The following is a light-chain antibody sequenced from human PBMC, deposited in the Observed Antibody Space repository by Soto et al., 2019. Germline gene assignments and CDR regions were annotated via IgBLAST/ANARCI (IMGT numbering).Light chain of an antibody. Sequence: EIVLTQSPATLSLSPGERATLSCRASQNVANYLDWYQQKPGQAPRLLIYESSNRATGIAARFSGSGSGTDFTLTISSLEPEDSAVYYCQQSSNWPQTLGQGTKVDIK. CDR2: ESS. CDR3: QQSSNWPQT. CDR1: QNVANY. J-gene: IGKJ1*01. V-gene: IGKV3-11*01.